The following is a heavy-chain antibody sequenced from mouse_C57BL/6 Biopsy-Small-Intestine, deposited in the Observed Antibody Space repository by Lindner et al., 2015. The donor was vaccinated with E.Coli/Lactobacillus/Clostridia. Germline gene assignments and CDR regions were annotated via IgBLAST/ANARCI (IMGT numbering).Heavy chain of an antibody. CDR2: ISSGGSYT. J-gene: IGHJ3*01. CDR3: ARGDDGYYLFAY. D-gene: IGHD2-3*01. V-gene: IGHV5-6*01. CDR1: GFTFSSYG. Sequence: VQLQESGGDLVKPGGSLKLFCAASGFTFSSYGMSWVRQTPDKRLEWVATISSGGSYTYYPDSVKGRFTISRDNAKNTLYLQMSSLKSEDTAMYFCARGDDGYYLFAYWGQGTLVTVSA.